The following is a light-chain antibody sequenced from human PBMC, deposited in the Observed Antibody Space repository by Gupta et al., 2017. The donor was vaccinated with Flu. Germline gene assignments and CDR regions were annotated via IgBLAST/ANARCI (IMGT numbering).Light chain of an antibody. J-gene: IGKJ3*01. CDR1: QSVSSY. CDR3: QQSYNTPFT. CDR2: LAS. V-gene: IGKV1-39*01. Sequence: PVSLSASVGDRVTITGRASQSVSSYLSWYQHKPGEAPKLLIYLASTLHSGVPSRFSGSGSAVDFTLTINNLQPDDVATYSCQQSYNTPFTFGPGTRVDL.